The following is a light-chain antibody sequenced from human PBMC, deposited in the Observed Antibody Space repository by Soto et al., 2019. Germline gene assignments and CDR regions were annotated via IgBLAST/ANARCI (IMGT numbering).Light chain of an antibody. CDR3: AAWDDSLRAV. V-gene: IGLV1-47*02. CDR2: SNN. J-gene: IGLJ3*02. CDR1: TSNIGSNY. Sequence: QSVLTQPPSASGTPGQSVTISCSGSTSNIGSNYVSWYQQLPGTAPKLLIYSNNQRPSGVPDRFSGSKSGTSASLAISGLRSEDEADYYCAAWDDSLRAVFGGGTKVTVL.